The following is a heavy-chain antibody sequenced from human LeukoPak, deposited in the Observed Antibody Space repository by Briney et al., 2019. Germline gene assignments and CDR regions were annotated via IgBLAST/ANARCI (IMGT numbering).Heavy chain of an antibody. CDR3: ASTYCSGGSCYWALEY. J-gene: IGHJ4*02. D-gene: IGHD2-15*01. CDR2: INHSGST. V-gene: IGHV4-34*01. Sequence: SETLSLTCAVYGGSFSDYYWSWIRQPPGKGLEWIGEINHSGSTNYNPSLKSRVTISVDTSKNQFSLKLSSVTAADTAVYYCASTYCSGGSCYWALEYWGQGTLVTVSS. CDR1: GGSFSDYY.